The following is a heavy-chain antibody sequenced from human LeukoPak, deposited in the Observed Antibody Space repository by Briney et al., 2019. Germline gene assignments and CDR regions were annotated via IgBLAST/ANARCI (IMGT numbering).Heavy chain of an antibody. J-gene: IGHJ5*02. V-gene: IGHV1-2*02. D-gene: IGHD3-22*01. CDR3: ARENYYDSSGYWFDP. CDR2: INPNSGGT. CDR1: GYTFTGYY. Sequence: ASVKVSCKASGYTFTGYYMHWVRQAPGQGLEWMGWINPNSGGTNYAQKFQGRVTMTRDTSISTAYMGLSRLRSDDTAVYYCARENYYDSSGYWFDPWGQGTLVTVSS.